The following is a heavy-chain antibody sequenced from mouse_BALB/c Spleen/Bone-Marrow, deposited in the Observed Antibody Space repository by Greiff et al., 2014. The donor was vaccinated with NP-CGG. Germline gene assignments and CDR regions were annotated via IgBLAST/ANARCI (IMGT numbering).Heavy chain of an antibody. CDR2: INPSSGYT. CDR1: GYTFTSFT. J-gene: IGHJ4*01. Sequence: QVQLQQSGAELARPGASVKMSCKASGYTFTSFTIHWVKQRPGQGLEWIGYINPSSGYTNYSQNFKDKATLTADKSASTAYMQLTSLTSEDSAVYYCARRDYGPFYALDYWGQGTSVTVSS. V-gene: IGHV1-4*01. CDR3: ARRDYGPFYALDY. D-gene: IGHD1-2*01.